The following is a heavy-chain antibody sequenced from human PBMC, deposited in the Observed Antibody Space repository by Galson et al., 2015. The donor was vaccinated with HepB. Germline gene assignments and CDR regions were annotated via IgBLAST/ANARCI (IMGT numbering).Heavy chain of an antibody. J-gene: IGHJ6*02. CDR3: AVDEERLVAAAGLPSYYYYGMDV. D-gene: IGHD6-13*01. V-gene: IGHV1-69*02. Sequence: SVKVSCKASGGTFSSYTISWVRQAPGQGLEWMGRIIPILGIANYAQKFQGGVTITADKSTSTAYMELSSLRSEDTAVYYCAVDEERLVAAAGLPSYYYYGMDVWGQGTTVTVSS. CDR1: GGTFSSYT. CDR2: IIPILGIA.